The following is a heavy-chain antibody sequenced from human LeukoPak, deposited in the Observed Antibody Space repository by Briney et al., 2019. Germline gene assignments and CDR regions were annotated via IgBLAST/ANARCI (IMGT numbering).Heavy chain of an antibody. D-gene: IGHD3-16*01. CDR2: INWIGGST. Sequence: PGGSLRLSYAASGFTFDDYGMSWFRQAPGKRLEWVSGINWIGGSTGYADSVQGRFTISRDNAKNSLYLQMNSLRADDTALYYCARDLASTDVWGKGTTVTVSS. J-gene: IGHJ6*04. V-gene: IGHV3-20*03. CDR1: GFTFDDYG. CDR3: ARDLASTDV.